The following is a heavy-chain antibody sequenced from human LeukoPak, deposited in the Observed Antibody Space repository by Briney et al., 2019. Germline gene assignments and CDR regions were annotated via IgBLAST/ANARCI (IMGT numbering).Heavy chain of an antibody. CDR1: GGSISSGDYY. J-gene: IGHJ4*02. V-gene: IGHV4-30-4*08. CDR2: IYYSGST. Sequence: SQTLSLTCTVSGGSISSGDYYWSWIRQPPGKGLEWIGYIYYSGSTYYNPSLKSRVTISVDTSKNQFSLKLSSVTAADTAVYYCATGTNYDSSALDYWGQGTLVTVSS. CDR3: ATGTNYDSSALDY. D-gene: IGHD3-22*01.